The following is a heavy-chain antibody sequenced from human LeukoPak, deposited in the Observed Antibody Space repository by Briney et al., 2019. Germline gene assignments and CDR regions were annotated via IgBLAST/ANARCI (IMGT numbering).Heavy chain of an antibody. V-gene: IGHV1-69*01. CDR2: IIPIFGTA. J-gene: IGHJ4*02. D-gene: IGHD3-16*01. CDR3: ARGQRGLIVHEQGIFDY. CDR1: GGTFSSYA. Sequence: PVKVSCKASGGTFSSYAISWVRQAPGQGLEWMGGIIPIFGTANYAQKFQGRVTITADESTSTAYMELSSLRSEDTAVYYCARGQRGLIVHEQGIFDYWGQGTLVTVSS.